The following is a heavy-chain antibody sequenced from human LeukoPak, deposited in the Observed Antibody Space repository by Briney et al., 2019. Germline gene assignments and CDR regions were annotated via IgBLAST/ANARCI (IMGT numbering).Heavy chain of an antibody. Sequence: ASVKVSCKASGYTFTGYYMHWVRQAPGQGLEWTGWINPNSGGTNYAQKFQGRVTMTRDTSISTAYMELSRLRSDDTAVYYCARDYYDFWSGYDYWGQGTLVTVSS. J-gene: IGHJ4*02. CDR2: INPNSGGT. D-gene: IGHD3-3*01. V-gene: IGHV1-2*02. CDR1: GYTFTGYY. CDR3: ARDYYDFWSGYDY.